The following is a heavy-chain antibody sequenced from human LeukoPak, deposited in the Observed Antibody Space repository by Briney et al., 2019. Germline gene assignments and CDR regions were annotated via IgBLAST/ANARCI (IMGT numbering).Heavy chain of an antibody. CDR2: ISSNGGST. J-gene: IGHJ3*02. CDR1: GFTFSSYA. D-gene: IGHD5-12*01. Sequence: GGSLRLSCSASGFTFSSYAMHWVRQAPGKGLEYVSGISSNGGSTYYADSVKGRFTISGDNSKNTLYLQMSSLRAEDTAVYYCVKSERGWLRLGDAFDIWGQGTTVTVSS. CDR3: VKSERGWLRLGDAFDI. V-gene: IGHV3-64D*06.